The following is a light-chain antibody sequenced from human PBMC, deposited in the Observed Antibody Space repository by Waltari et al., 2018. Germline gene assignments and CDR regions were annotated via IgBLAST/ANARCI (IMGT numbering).Light chain of an antibody. CDR2: AAS. J-gene: IGKJ2*01. CDR3: QQYNNWPPYT. Sequence: DIVMTQSPATLSVSPVERATLSCRASQSVGSNLAWYQQKPGQALRLLIFAASRRATGIPARFSGSGSGTEFTLTIGSLQSEDFAVYYCQQYNNWPPYTFGQGTKLEIK. V-gene: IGKV3-15*01. CDR1: QSVGSN.